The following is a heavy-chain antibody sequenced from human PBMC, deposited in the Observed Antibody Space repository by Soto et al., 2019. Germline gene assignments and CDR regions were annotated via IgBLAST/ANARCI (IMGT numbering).Heavy chain of an antibody. CDR3: AKARCTGNSCYVPDY. J-gene: IGHJ4*01. CDR1: GFPSNSYT. D-gene: IGHD2-8*02. Sequence: GGSLRLSFQASGFPSNSYTMPWSRQVPGKGLEWVSSISGSGSSPSYADSVQGRFIIYRDNSRTTLSLQMNSLRAEDTATYYCAKARCTGNSCYVPDYSGHGSLVTVSS. CDR2: ISGSGSSP. V-gene: IGHV3-23*01.